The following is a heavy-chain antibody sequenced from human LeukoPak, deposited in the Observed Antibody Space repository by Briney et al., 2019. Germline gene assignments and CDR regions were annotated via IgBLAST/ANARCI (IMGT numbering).Heavy chain of an antibody. V-gene: IGHV3-9*01. CDR1: GFTFGDYA. J-gene: IGHJ4*02. D-gene: IGHD4-17*01. CDR2: ISWNSGSI. Sequence: GGSLRLSCANSGFTFGDYAMHWVRQAPGKGLEWVSGISWNSGSIGYADSVKGRFTTSRVNAKNSLYLQMNSLRAEDTALYYCAKDMVATVTTSFDYWGQGTLVTVSS. CDR3: AKDMVATVTTSFDY.